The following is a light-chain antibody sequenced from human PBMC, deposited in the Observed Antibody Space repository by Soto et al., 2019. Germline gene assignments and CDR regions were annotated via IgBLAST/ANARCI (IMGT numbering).Light chain of an antibody. J-gene: IGLJ3*02. V-gene: IGLV2-14*01. CDR3: SSYANSDTWV. CDR2: EVR. Sequence: QSALTQPASVSGSPGQSITISCTGSSSDIGGYNYVSWYQQYPGKAPKLMIYEVRIRPSGISNRFSGSKSGNTASLTISGLQAEDESDYYCSSYANSDTWVFGGGTKVTVL. CDR1: SSDIGGYNY.